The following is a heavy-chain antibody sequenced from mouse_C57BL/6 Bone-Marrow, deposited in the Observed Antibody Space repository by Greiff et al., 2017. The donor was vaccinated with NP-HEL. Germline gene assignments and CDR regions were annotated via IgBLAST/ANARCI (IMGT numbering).Heavy chain of an antibody. CDR3: ARGEYYGSSYWSYEDY. D-gene: IGHD1-1*01. V-gene: IGHV5-17*01. CDR1: GFTFSDYG. CDR2: FSSGSSTI. Sequence: EVQLVESGGGLVKPGGSLKLSCAASGFTFSDYGMHWVRQAPEKGLEWVAYFSSGSSTIYYADPVKGRFTISRAHAKNTLFLQMTSLRSEDTSMYYCARGEYYGSSYWSYEDYWGQGTSVTVSS. J-gene: IGHJ4*01.